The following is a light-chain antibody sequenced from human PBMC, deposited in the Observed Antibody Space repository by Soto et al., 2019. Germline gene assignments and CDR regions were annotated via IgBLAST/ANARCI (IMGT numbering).Light chain of an antibody. Sequence: EIVLTQSPATLSLSPGERATLSCRASQSVSNHLAWYQQKPGQAPRLLIYAASNRATGIPARFSGSGSGTDYTLTYSSLEPEDFAVYYCQQRSDWPITFGQGTRLEIK. CDR3: QQRSDWPIT. V-gene: IGKV3-11*01. CDR2: AAS. J-gene: IGKJ5*01. CDR1: QSVSNH.